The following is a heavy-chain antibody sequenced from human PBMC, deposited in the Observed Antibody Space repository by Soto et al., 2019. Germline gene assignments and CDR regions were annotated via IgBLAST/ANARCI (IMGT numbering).Heavy chain of an antibody. CDR1: GFTFSSYG. Sequence: QVQLVESGGGVVQPGRSLRLSCAASGFTFSSYGMHWVRQAPGKGLEWVAVISYDGSNKYYADSVKGRFTISRDNSKNTLYLQMYSLRVEDTAVYYSAKGPAIVLVPAAMNYYYGMDVWGQGTTVAVSS. CDR2: ISYDGSNK. V-gene: IGHV3-30*18. CDR3: AKGPAIVLVPAAMNYYYGMDV. D-gene: IGHD2-2*01. J-gene: IGHJ6*02.